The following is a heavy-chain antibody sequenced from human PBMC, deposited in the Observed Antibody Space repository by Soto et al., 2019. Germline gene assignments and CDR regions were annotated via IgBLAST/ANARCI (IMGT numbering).Heavy chain of an antibody. D-gene: IGHD6-19*01. J-gene: IGHJ3*02. Sequence: QVQLVESGGGVVQSGGYLKLSCAASGFAFAAYNIHWVRQAPGKGLEWVAFVWYDGSNEYYSDAVKGRFTVSRDNSKNSLSLELNSLRAEDTAVYYCARDLYKSGWTGSFDIWGQGTRVTVSS. CDR1: GFAFAAYN. V-gene: IGHV3-33*01. CDR2: VWYDGSNE. CDR3: ARDLYKSGWTGSFDI.